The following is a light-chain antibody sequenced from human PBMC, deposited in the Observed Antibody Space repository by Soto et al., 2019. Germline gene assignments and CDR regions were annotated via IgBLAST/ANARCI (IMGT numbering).Light chain of an antibody. Sequence: QSALTQPASVSGSPGQSIAISCTGTSSDVGAYDYVSWYQQHPGKAPKLMIYDVKYRPSGVSNRFSGSESGNTASLTISGLQAEDEADYYCSSYTSSSSVIFGGGTKLTVL. CDR3: SSYTSSSSVI. CDR2: DVK. V-gene: IGLV2-14*01. J-gene: IGLJ2*01. CDR1: SSDVGAYDY.